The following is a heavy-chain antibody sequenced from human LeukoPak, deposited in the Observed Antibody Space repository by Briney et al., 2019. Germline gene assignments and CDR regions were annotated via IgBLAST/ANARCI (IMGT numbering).Heavy chain of an antibody. J-gene: IGHJ4*02. CDR3: AKEVGGSGSL. CDR1: GFTFSDYW. CDR2: IKQDGSQK. D-gene: IGHD3-10*01. V-gene: IGHV3-7*01. Sequence: TGRSLRLSCAASGFTFSDYWMTWVRQAPGKGLEWVANIKQDGSQKYYVDSVKGRFTISRDNAKNSLYLQMNSLRAEDTAVYYCAKEVGGSGSLWGQGTLVTVSS.